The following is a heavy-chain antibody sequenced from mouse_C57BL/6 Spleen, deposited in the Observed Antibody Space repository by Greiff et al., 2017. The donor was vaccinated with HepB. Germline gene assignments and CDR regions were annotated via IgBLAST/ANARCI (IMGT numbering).Heavy chain of an antibody. D-gene: IGHD1-1*01. CDR2: ISYSGST. CDR3: ARLTVVRGDYYAMDY. CDR1: GYSITSDY. Sequence: VHVKQSGPGLAKPSQTLSLTCSVTGYSITSDYWNWIRKFPGNKLEYMGYISYSGSTYYNPSLKSRISITRDTSKNQYYLQLNSVTTEDTATYYCARLTVVRGDYYAMDYWGQGTSVTVSS. J-gene: IGHJ4*01. V-gene: IGHV3-8*01.